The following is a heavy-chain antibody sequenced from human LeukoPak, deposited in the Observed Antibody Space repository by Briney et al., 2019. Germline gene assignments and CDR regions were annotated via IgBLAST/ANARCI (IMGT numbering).Heavy chain of an antibody. J-gene: IGHJ4*02. CDR1: GHTRGDHY. V-gene: IGHV1-2*02. CDR2: INPNNGVS. CDR3: ATETLDC. D-gene: IGHD3/OR15-3a*01. Sequence: ASVKVSCRASGHTRGDHYIRWVRPEPRQGLEWMGWINPNNGVSDYAQKFQGRVTMTRDTSTSTAFMDLSSLRSDGTAVYYCATETLDCWGQGTLVTVSS.